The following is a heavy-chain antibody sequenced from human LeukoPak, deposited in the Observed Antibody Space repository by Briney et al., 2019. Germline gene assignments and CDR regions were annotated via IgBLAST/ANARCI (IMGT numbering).Heavy chain of an antibody. J-gene: IGHJ4*02. V-gene: IGHV4-34*01. CDR2: INHSGST. Sequence: SETLSLTCAVYGGSFSGYYWSWIRQPPGKGLEWIGEINHSGSTNYNPSLKSRVTISVDTSKNQFSLKLSSVTAADTAVYYCARAWTDYDILTGMGGEYYFDYWGQGTLVTVSS. CDR1: GGSFSGYY. CDR3: ARAWTDYDILTGMGGEYYFDY. D-gene: IGHD3-9*01.